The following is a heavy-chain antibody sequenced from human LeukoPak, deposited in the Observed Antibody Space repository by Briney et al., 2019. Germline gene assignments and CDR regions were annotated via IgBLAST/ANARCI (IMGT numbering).Heavy chain of an antibody. J-gene: IGHJ4*02. D-gene: IGHD2-15*01. CDR2: INHSGST. Sequence: SETLSLTCAVSGYSISSGYYWSWIRQPPGKGLVWIGEINHSGSTNYNPSLKSRVTISVDTSKNQYSLKLSSVTAADTAVYYCARFRRWWYFDYWGQGTLVTVSS. CDR1: GYSISSGYY. CDR3: ARFRRWWYFDY. V-gene: IGHV4-38-2*01.